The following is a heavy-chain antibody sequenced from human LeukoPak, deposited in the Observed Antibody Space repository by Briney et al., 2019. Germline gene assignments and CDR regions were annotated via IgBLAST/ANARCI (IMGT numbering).Heavy chain of an antibody. V-gene: IGHV1-46*01. CDR2: INPSGGST. D-gene: IGHD6-13*01. J-gene: IGHJ6*03. CDR1: GYTFTSYY. CDR3: AREYSSSWPYYYYYMDV. Sequence: GASVNVSCKASGYTFTSYYMHWVRQAPGQGLEWRGIINPSGGSTSYAQKFPGRVTMTRDMSTSTVYMELSSLRSEDTAVYYCAREYSSSWPYYYYYMDVWGKGTTVTVSS.